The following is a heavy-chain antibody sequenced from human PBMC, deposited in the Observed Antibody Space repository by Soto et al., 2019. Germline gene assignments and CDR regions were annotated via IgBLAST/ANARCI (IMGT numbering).Heavy chain of an antibody. D-gene: IGHD3-9*01. CDR1: GYSFTSYW. CDR2: IYPGDSDT. Sequence: GESLKISCKGSGYSFTSYWIGWVRQMPGKGLEWMGIIYPGDSDTRYSPSFQGQVTISADKSISTAYLQWSSLKASDTAMYYCARHPKYDSLTALYYGMDVSGQGTTVTVSS. J-gene: IGHJ6*02. V-gene: IGHV5-51*01. CDR3: ARHPKYDSLTALYYGMDV.